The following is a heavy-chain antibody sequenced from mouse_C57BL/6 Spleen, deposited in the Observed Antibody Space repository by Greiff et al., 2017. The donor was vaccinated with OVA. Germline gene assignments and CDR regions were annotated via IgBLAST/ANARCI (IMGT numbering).Heavy chain of an antibody. V-gene: IGHV5-9-1*02. D-gene: IGHD2-4*01. J-gene: IGHJ3*01. CDR3: TRVDYYDYDEVFAY. Sequence: EVMLVESGEGLVKPGGSLKLSCAASGFTFSSYAMSWVRQTPEKRLEWVAYISSGGDYIYYADTVKGRFTISRDNARNTLYLQMSSLKSEDTAMYYCTRVDYYDYDEVFAYWGQGTLVTVSA. CDR1: GFTFSSYA. CDR2: ISSGGDYI.